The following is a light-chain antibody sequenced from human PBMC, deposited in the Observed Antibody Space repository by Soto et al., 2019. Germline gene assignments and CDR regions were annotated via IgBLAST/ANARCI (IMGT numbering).Light chain of an antibody. Sequence: EVVMTQSPATLSVSPGDRATLSCRASQSVSSNLAWYQQKPGQAPRLLIYGASTRATDIPARFSGSGSGTEFTLPISSLQSEDFAVYYCQQYDNWPRTFGQGTKVEI. J-gene: IGKJ1*01. V-gene: IGKV3-15*01. CDR1: QSVSSN. CDR2: GAS. CDR3: QQYDNWPRT.